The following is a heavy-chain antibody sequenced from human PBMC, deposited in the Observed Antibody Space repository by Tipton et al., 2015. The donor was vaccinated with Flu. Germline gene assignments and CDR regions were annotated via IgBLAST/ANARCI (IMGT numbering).Heavy chain of an antibody. Sequence: QSGAEVKKPGASVRVSCKSSGYTFIVYYLHWVRQAPGQGLEWMGWVSPDSGGTKLAQKFQGRVTLIRDTSLTTAYMDLAGLTSDDTAVYYCVRVGRGSYFFDYWGQGTLVSVSS. CDR1: GYTFIVYY. CDR3: VRVGRGSYFFDY. V-gene: IGHV1-2*02. D-gene: IGHD3-10*01. CDR2: VSPDSGGT. J-gene: IGHJ4*02.